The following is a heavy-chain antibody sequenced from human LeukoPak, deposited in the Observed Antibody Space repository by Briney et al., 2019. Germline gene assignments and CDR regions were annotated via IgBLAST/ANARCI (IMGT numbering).Heavy chain of an antibody. CDR3: ARGGLLAAAGTPYYYGMDV. CDR1: GYTFTSYG. J-gene: IGHJ6*02. D-gene: IGHD6-13*01. CDR2: ISAYNGNT. Sequence: ASVKVSCKASGYTFTSYGISWVRQAPGQGLEWMGWISAYNGNTNYAQKLQGRVTMTRNTSISTAYMELSSLRSEDTAVYYCARGGLLAAAGTPYYYGMDVWGQGTTVTVSS. V-gene: IGHV1-18*01.